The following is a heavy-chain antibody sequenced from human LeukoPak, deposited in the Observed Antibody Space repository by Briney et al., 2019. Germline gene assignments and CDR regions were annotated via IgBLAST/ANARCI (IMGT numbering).Heavy chain of an antibody. J-gene: IGHJ4*02. D-gene: IGHD6-19*01. CDR3: ARLLAVAGDDY. CDR1: GFTFSDYG. CDR2: ISSNGGST. V-gene: IGHV3-64*01. Sequence: PGGSLRLSCAASGFTFSDYGMHWVRQAPGKGLEYVSAISSNGGSTYYANSVKGRFTISRDNSKNTLYLQMGSLRAEDMAVYYCARLLAVAGDDYWGQGTLVTVSS.